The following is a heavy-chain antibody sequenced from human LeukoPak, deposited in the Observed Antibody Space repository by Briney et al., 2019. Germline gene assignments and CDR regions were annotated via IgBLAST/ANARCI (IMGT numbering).Heavy chain of an antibody. D-gene: IGHD3-9*01. J-gene: IGHJ3*02. V-gene: IGHV4-59*01. CDR1: GGSISSYY. CDR3: ARGLLRVDHDILTSNDAFDI. Sequence: SETLSLTCTVSGGSISSYYWSWIRQPPGKGLEWIGYIYYSGSTNYNPSLKSRVTISVDTSKNQFSLKLSSVTAADTAVYYCARGLLRVDHDILTSNDAFDIWGQGTMVTVSS. CDR2: IYYSGST.